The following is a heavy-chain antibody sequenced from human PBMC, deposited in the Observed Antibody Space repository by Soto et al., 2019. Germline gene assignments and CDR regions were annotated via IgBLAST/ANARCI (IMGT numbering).Heavy chain of an antibody. CDR1: GFTFSGHW. Sequence: GGSLRLSCGASGFTFSGHWMHWVRQVPGKGLEWVSRINSDGTITTYADSVKGRFTISRDNAKNTLYLQMNSLRAEDTAVYYCARVTSYDILTANPNWGQGILVXVSS. CDR3: ARVTSYDILTANPN. CDR2: INSDGTIT. J-gene: IGHJ4*02. V-gene: IGHV3-74*01. D-gene: IGHD3-9*01.